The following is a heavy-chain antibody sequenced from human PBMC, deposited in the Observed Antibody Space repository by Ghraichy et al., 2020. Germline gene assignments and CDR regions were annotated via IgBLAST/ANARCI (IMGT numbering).Heavy chain of an antibody. CDR2: ISGNGETT. Sequence: GESLNISCAASGVTFSIYAMTWVRQAPGKGLEWVSGISGNGETTYYADSVKGRFTISRDNSKNTLYVQMNSLRTDDTAVYYCAASHGGKWNPFDYWGQGTLVTVSS. CDR1: GVTFSIYA. D-gene: IGHD4-23*01. V-gene: IGHV3-23*01. CDR3: AASHGGKWNPFDY. J-gene: IGHJ4*02.